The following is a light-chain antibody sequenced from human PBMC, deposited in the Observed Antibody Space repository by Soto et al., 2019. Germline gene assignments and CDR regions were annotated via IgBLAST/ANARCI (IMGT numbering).Light chain of an antibody. J-gene: IGKJ1*01. CDR3: QQYGTSPRT. CDR1: QSVGSSY. Sequence: EIVLTQSPGTLSLSPGERATLFCRASQSVGSSYLSWYQQKPGQAPRLLIYGASSRATGTPDRISGSRSGTDFSLTVSRLEPEDFAVYYCQQYGTSPRTFGQGTKVDIK. V-gene: IGKV3-20*01. CDR2: GAS.